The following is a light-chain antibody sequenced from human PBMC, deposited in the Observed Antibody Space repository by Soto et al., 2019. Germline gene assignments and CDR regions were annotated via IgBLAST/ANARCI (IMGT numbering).Light chain of an antibody. V-gene: IGKV1-33*01. CDR1: QDISNS. Sequence: DIQMTQSPSSLSASVGDRVTITCQASQDISNSLNWYQQKPGRAPQLLIHDASNLETGVPSRFSASGSGTEFTFTISSLQPEDTGTYYCQQYYILFTFGPGTKVDIK. CDR3: QQYYILFT. CDR2: DAS. J-gene: IGKJ3*01.